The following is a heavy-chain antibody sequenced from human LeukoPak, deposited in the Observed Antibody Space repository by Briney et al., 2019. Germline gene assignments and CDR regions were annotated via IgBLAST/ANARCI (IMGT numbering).Heavy chain of an antibody. CDR3: IKDRTGTHSFDY. V-gene: IGHV3-64D*09. CDR2: SGGAT. Sequence: GGSLRLSCSASGFTLSSYSMHWVRQAPGKGLEYVSTSGGATYYADSVKGRFTISRDNAKNALYLQMSSLRAEDTAVYYCIKDRTGTHSFDYWGQGTLVTVSS. J-gene: IGHJ4*02. CDR1: GFTLSSYS. D-gene: IGHD7-27*01.